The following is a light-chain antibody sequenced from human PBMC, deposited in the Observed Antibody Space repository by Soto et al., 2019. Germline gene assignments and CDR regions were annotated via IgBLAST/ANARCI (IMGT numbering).Light chain of an antibody. J-gene: IGLJ1*01. V-gene: IGLV1-44*01. CDR2: SSF. CDR3: ATWDDSLNGHV. Sequence: QSVLTQPPSASGTPGQRVTISCSGSSSNIGSNTVNWYQQLPGTAPKLLIYSSFHRPSGVPDRFSGSKSGTSASLAISGLQAEDEADYYCATWDDSLNGHVFGSGTKLTVL. CDR1: SSNIGSNT.